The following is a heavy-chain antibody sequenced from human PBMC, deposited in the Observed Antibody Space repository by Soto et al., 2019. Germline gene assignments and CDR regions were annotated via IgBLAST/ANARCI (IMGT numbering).Heavy chain of an antibody. CDR2: INHSGST. CDR3: ARGFSSGCHDY. D-gene: IGHD6-19*01. Sequence: SETLSLTCAVYGGSFSGYYWSWIRQPPGKGLEWIGEINHSGSTNYNPSLKSRVTISVDTSKNQFSLKLSSVTAADTAVYYCARGFSSGCHDYWGQGXLVTVSS. CDR1: GGSFSGYY. V-gene: IGHV4-34*01. J-gene: IGHJ4*02.